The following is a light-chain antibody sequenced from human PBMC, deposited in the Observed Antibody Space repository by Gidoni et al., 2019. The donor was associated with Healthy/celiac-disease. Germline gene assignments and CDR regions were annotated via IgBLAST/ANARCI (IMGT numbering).Light chain of an antibody. CDR2: DAS. J-gene: IGKJ4*01. V-gene: IGKV3-11*01. CDR3: QQRSNWPPLT. Sequence: EIVLTQSPATLSLSPGESATLSCRASQSVSSYLAWYQQKPGQAPRRLIYDASNRATGTPARFSGSGSGTDFTLTISSLEPEDFAVYYCQQRSNWPPLTFGGGTKVEIK. CDR1: QSVSSY.